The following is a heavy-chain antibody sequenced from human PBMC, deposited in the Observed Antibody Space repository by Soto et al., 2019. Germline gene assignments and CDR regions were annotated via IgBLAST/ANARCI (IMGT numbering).Heavy chain of an antibody. CDR3: VAALSRGDPYVDQ. V-gene: IGHV3-11*01. Sequence: SGGSVRLSCAASGFIFRDYHMSWIRQVPEKGLEWVAYISNSGNTVYYVDSVKGRFTISRDNAENSVYLQMNSLRAVVTAVYSCVAALSRGDPYVDQWGQGTQVTVSS. D-gene: IGHD2-21*02. CDR2: ISNSGNTV. J-gene: IGHJ4*02. CDR1: GFIFRDYH.